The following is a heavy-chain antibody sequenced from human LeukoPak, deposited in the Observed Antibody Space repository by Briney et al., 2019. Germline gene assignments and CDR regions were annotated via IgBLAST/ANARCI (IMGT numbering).Heavy chain of an antibody. J-gene: IGHJ6*02. Sequence: GASVKVSCKASGYTFTSYGISWVRQAPGQGLEWMGWISAYNGNTNYAQKLQGRVTMTTDTSTSTAYMELRSLRSDGTAVYYCARDWVGNDYVWGSYRYTHYYYGMDVWGQGTTVTVSS. CDR1: GYTFTSYG. D-gene: IGHD3-16*02. CDR3: ARDWVGNDYVWGSYRYTHYYYGMDV. V-gene: IGHV1-18*01. CDR2: ISAYNGNT.